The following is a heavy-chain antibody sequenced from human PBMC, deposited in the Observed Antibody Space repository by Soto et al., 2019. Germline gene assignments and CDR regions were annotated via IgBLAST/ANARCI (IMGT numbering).Heavy chain of an antibody. CDR1: GFTFRTYL. CDR2: INQDGSVE. Sequence: PGGSLRLSCAASGFTFRTYLMSWVRQAPGKGLDWVANINQDGSVEYYADSVQGRFTISRDNAKKSLYLHMNSLRAEDSAVYYCVPYHGDDCESERLRYWGPGTQVTVSS. D-gene: IGHD2-21*01. V-gene: IGHV3-7*01. CDR3: VPYHGDDCESERLRY. J-gene: IGHJ4*02.